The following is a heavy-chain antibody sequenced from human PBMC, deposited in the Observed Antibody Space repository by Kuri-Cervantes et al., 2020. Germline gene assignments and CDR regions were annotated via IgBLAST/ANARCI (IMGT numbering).Heavy chain of an antibody. J-gene: IGHJ4*02. Sequence: GESLKISCAASGFTVSSNYMRWVRQAPGKGLEWVSAISGSGGSTYYADSVKGRFTISRDNSKNTLYLQMNSLRAEDTAVYYCAKDGWFGDLGDWGQGTLVTVSS. CDR1: GFTVSSNY. V-gene: IGHV3-23*01. CDR2: ISGSGGST. D-gene: IGHD3-10*01. CDR3: AKDGWFGDLGD.